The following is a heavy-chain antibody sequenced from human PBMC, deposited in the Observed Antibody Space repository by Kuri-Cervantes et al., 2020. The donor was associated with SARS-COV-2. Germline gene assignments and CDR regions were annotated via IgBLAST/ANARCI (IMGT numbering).Heavy chain of an antibody. CDR3: ARDANYGSRLPRKFDY. J-gene: IGHJ4*02. D-gene: IGHD5-12*01. V-gene: IGHV3-48*02. Sequence: GESLKISCAASVFTFSSYSMNWVRQAPGKGLERVSYISSSSSTIYYADSVKGRFTISRDNAKNSLYLQMNSLRDEDTAVYYCARDANYGSRLPRKFDYWGQGTLVTVSS. CDR2: ISSSSSTI. CDR1: VFTFSSYS.